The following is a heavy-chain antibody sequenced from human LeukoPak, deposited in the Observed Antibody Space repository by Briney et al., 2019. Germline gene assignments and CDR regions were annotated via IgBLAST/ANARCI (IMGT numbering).Heavy chain of an antibody. D-gene: IGHD2-21*02. V-gene: IGHV3-9*01. J-gene: IGHJ4*02. Sequence: GRSRRLSCAASGFTFDDYAMHWVRQAPGKGLEWVSGISWNSGSIGYADSVKGRFTISRDNAKNSLYLQMNSLRAEDTAVYYCAKDHNGIVVVTATDYWGQGTLVTVSS. CDR1: GFTFDDYA. CDR2: ISWNSGSI. CDR3: AKDHNGIVVVTATDY.